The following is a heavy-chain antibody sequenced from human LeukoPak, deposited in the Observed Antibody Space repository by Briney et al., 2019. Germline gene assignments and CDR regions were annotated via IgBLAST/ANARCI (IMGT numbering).Heavy chain of an antibody. CDR3: ARVTYGDSY. J-gene: IGHJ4*02. CDR1: GYTFTSYG. D-gene: IGHD4-17*01. Sequence: SVKVSCKASGYTFTSYGISWVRQAPGQGLEWLGGIIPIFGTSNYAQRFQGRVTITADKSTSTAYMELGSLTSEDTAVYYCARVTYGDSYWGQGTLVTVSS. CDR2: IIPIFGTS. V-gene: IGHV1-69*06.